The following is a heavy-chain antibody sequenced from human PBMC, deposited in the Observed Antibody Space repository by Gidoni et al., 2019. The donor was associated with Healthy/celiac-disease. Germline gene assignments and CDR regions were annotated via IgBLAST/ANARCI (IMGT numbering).Heavy chain of an antibody. D-gene: IGHD3-10*01. CDR2: ISWNSSII. J-gene: IGHJ4*02. Sequence: EVQLVESGGGLVQPGRSLRLSCAASGFTFDDYALHWVRQAPGKGLEWVSSISWNSSIIDYADSVKGRFTIARDNAKNSLYLQMNSLRVEDTALDYCAKDSLWFGELLNLSEGLDYWGQGTLVTVSS. CDR1: GFTFDDYA. CDR3: AKDSLWFGELLNLSEGLDY. V-gene: IGHV3-9*01.